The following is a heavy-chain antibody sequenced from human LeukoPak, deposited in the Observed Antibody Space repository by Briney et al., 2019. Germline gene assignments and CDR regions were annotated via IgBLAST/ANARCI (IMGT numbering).Heavy chain of an antibody. D-gene: IGHD1-7*01. CDR3: ARVELNYGMDV. CDR2: INPSGGST. V-gene: IGHV1-46*01. CDR1: GYTFTSYF. J-gene: IGHJ6*02. Sequence: ASVKVSCKASGYTFTSYFMHWVRQAPGQGLEWMGIINPSGGSTSYAQKFQGRVAMTRATSTSTVYMELSSLRSEDTAVYYCARVELNYGMDVWGQGTTVTVSS.